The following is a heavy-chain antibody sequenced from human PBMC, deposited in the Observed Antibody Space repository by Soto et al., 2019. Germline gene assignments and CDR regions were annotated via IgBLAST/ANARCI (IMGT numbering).Heavy chain of an antibody. V-gene: IGHV1-69*13. Sequence: ASVKVSCKASGGTFSSYAISWVRQAPGQGLEWMGGIIPIFGTANYAQKFQGRVTITADESTSTAYMELSSLRSEDTAVYYCARALWFGELLYYFDYWGQGTLVTVS. D-gene: IGHD3-10*01. CDR2: IIPIFGTA. J-gene: IGHJ4*02. CDR3: ARALWFGELLYYFDY. CDR1: GGTFSSYA.